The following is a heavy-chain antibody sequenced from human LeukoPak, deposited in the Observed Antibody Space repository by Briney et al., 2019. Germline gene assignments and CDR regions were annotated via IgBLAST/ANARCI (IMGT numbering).Heavy chain of an antibody. Sequence: GRSLRLSXAASGFTFSSYGMHWVRQAPGKGLEWVAVIWYDGSNKYYADSVKGRFTISRDNSKNTLYLQMNNLRAEDTAVYYCAKARGALGAFDIWGQGTMVTVSS. J-gene: IGHJ3*02. CDR3: AKARGALGAFDI. D-gene: IGHD3-10*01. CDR2: IWYDGSNK. V-gene: IGHV3-33*06. CDR1: GFTFSSYG.